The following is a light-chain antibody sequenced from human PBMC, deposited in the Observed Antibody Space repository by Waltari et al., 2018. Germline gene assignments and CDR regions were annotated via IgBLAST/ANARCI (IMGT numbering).Light chain of an antibody. CDR1: NIGSKS. V-gene: IGLV3-21*04. CDR3: QVWDTSSDPNPIRF. CDR2: YDS. Sequence: SYVLTQPPSVSVAPGKTARITCGGNNIGSKSVHWYQQKPGQAPVLVIYYDSDRPSGIPERFSGSNSGNTATLTISRVEAGDEADYYCQVWDTSSDPNPIRFFGGGTKLTVL. J-gene: IGLJ2*01.